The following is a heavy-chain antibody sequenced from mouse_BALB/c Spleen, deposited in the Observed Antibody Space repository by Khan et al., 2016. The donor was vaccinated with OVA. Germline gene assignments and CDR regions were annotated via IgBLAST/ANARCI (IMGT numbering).Heavy chain of an antibody. CDR3: ARSWDMDY. D-gene: IGHD4-1*01. CDR1: GFTFSDYG. Sequence: EVELVESGGGLVQPGGSRTLSCAASGFTFSDYGLAWVRQAPGKGPEWVAFISSLAYSIYYAATVTGRFTIPRETAKNTLYLEMSSLRSEDTAMYYCARSWDMDYWGQGTSVTVSS. J-gene: IGHJ4*01. CDR2: ISSLAYSI. V-gene: IGHV5-15*02.